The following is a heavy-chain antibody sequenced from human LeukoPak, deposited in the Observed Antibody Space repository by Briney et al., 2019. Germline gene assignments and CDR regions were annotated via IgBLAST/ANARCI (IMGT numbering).Heavy chain of an antibody. V-gene: IGHV4-39*07. CDR3: ARGSGNFLSSGASGIYDY. D-gene: IGHD3-10*01. Sequence: SETLSLTCTVSGGSISSGGYYWSWIRQPPGKGLEWIGEINHSGSTNYNPSLKSRVTISVDTSKNQFSLKLSSVTAADTAVYYCARGSGNFLSSGASGIYDYWGQGTLVTVSS. CDR2: INHSGST. CDR1: GGSISSGGYY. J-gene: IGHJ4*02.